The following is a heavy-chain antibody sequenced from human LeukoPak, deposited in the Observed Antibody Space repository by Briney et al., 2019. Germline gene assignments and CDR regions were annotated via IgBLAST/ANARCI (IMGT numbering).Heavy chain of an antibody. CDR3: ARCGSYYTFDY. V-gene: IGHV3-7*01. Sequence: PGGSLRLSCVASGFPFSSYWMTWVRQAPGKGLEWVANIKQDGSEKYYVDSVKGRFTISRDNAKNSLYLQMNSLRAEDTAVYYCARCGSYYTFDYWGQGTLVTVSS. D-gene: IGHD3-10*01. CDR2: IKQDGSEK. CDR1: GFPFSSYW. J-gene: IGHJ4*02.